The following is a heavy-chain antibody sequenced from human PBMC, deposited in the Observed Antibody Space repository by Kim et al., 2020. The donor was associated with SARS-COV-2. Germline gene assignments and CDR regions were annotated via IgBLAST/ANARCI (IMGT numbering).Heavy chain of an antibody. CDR2: INHSGNT. CDR3: ARGPGSERFYYYGLDV. Sequence: SETLSLTCAVYYRSFRDYHWTWIRQPPGKGLEWIGDINHSGNTNYNPSLKSRVTISMDTSKNQFSLKLTSMTAADTAVYYCARGPGSERFYYYGLDVWG. V-gene: IGHV4-34*01. J-gene: IGHJ6*02. CDR1: YRSFRDYH.